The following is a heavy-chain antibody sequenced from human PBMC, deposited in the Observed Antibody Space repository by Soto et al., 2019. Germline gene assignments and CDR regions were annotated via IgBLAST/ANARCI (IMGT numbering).Heavy chain of an antibody. CDR1: GYIFVNYG. J-gene: IGHJ6*02. CDR3: AMVDIYVTPTPQDV. V-gene: IGHV1-18*01. D-gene: IGHD3-16*01. Sequence: QVQLEQSGDEVKKPGASVKVSCKASGYIFVNYGIAWVRQAPGQGLEWLGWISPYTGNTYYATKVQGRLTLTPDTTPSTSFMDLGSVTSPNTAVYYCAMVDIYVTPTPQDVWGQGTTVTVSS. CDR2: ISPYTGNT.